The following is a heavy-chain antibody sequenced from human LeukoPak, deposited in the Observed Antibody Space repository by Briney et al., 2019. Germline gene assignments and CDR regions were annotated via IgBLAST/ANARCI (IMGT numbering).Heavy chain of an antibody. CDR2: IIPIFGTA. V-gene: IGHV1-69*13. J-gene: IGHJ4*02. CDR3: ARGAFYYDSSGYYLAASFDY. CDR1: GGTFSSYA. D-gene: IGHD3-22*01. Sequence: GASVKVSCKASGGTFSSYAISWVRQAPGQGLEWMGGIIPIFGTANYAQKFQGRVTITADESTSIAYMELSSLRSEDTAVYYCARGAFYYDSSGYYLAASFDYWGQGTLVTVSS.